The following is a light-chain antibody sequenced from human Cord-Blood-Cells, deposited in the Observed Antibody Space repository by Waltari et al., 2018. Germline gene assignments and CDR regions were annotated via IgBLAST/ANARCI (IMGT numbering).Light chain of an antibody. CDR1: SSDVGGYNY. Sequence: QSALTQPASVSGSPGQSITISCTGTSSDVGGYNYVSWYQQHPGKAPKLMIYDVSKRASGGSYRFSGSKSGNSASRTISGLQAEDEADYYCSSYTSSSTLVFGGGTKLTVL. CDR3: SSYTSSSTLV. J-gene: IGLJ3*02. V-gene: IGLV2-14*01. CDR2: DVS.